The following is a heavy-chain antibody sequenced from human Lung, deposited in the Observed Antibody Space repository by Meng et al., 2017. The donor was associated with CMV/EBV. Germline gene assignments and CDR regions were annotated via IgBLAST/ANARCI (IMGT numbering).Heavy chain of an antibody. CDR1: GGTFSSYT. CDR2: IIPILGIA. D-gene: IGHD3-16*01. J-gene: IGHJ6*02. V-gene: IGHV1-69*02. Sequence: SXXVSXKTSGGTFSSYTISWVRQAPGQGLEWMGRIIPILGIASYSQKFQGRVTITADKSTSTAYMELSSLRSEDTAVYYCAKWGWGALYGGMDAWGQGATVTGSS. CDR3: AKWGWGALYGGMDA.